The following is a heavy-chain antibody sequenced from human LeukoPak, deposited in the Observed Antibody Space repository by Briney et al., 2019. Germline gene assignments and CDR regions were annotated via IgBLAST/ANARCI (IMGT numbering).Heavy chain of an antibody. D-gene: IGHD3-22*01. J-gene: IGHJ4*02. V-gene: IGHV1-2*02. CDR3: ARGVGGTYDSSGYYYVGVRSGFDS. CDR1: GYTFTGYY. CDR2: INPNSDGT. Sequence: VASVKVSCKASGYTFTGYYMHWVRQAPGQGLEWMGWINPNSDGTNYAQKFQGRVAMTRDTSISTAYMELSRLRSDDTAVYYCARGVGGTYDSSGYYYVGVRSGFDSWGQGTLVTVSS.